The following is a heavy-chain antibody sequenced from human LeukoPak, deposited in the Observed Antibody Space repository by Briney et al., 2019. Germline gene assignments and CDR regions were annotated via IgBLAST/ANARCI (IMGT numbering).Heavy chain of an antibody. J-gene: IGHJ4*02. Sequence: GRSLRLSCAASGFTFDDYAMHWVRQAPGKGLEWVSGISWNSGSIGYADSVKGRFTISRDNAKNSLYLQMNSLRAEDTAVYYCARGYPNWAPDDYWGQGTLVTVSS. CDR1: GFTFDDYA. CDR3: ARGYPNWAPDDY. D-gene: IGHD1-1*01. V-gene: IGHV3-9*01. CDR2: ISWNSGSI.